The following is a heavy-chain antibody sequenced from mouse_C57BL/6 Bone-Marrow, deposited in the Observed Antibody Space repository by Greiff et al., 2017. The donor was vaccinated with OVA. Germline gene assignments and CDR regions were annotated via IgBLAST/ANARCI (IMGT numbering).Heavy chain of an antibody. CDR3: ARKLGRAWFAY. CDR1: GFSLTSYG. D-gene: IGHD4-1*01. CDR2: IWRGGST. V-gene: IGHV2-2*01. Sequence: QVQLQQSGPGLVQPSQSLSITCTVSGFSLTSYGVHWVRQSPGKGLEWLGVIWRGGSTDYNAAFISRLSISKDNSKSQVFFKMNSLQADDTAIYYCARKLGRAWFAYWGQGTLVTVSA. J-gene: IGHJ3*01.